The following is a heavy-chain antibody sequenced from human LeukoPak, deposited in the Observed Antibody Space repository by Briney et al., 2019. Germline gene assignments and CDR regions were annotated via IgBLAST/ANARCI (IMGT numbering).Heavy chain of an antibody. CDR2: ISSSSSYI. J-gene: IGHJ4*02. CDR3: ARVPQREDEVAAAVPYYFDY. V-gene: IGHV3-21*01. CDR1: GFTFSSYD. D-gene: IGHD6-13*01. Sequence: GGSLRLSCAASGFTFSSYDIHWVRQAPGKGLEWVSSISSSSSYIYYADSVKGRFTISRDNAKNSLYLQMNSLRAEDTAVYYCARVPQREDEVAAAVPYYFDYWGQGTLVTVSS.